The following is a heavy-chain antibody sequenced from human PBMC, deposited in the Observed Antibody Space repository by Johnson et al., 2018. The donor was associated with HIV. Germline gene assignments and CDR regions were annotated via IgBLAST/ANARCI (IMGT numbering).Heavy chain of an antibody. CDR3: ARDLGNWDSPRSAFDI. CDR1: GLSFSDYY. Sequence: QVQPVESGGGLVQPGGSLRLSSAAPGLSFSDYYMTWIRQAPGKGLEWVSYISSSGSTIYSADFVKGRFTISRDNAKNSLYLQVNSLRAEDTAVYYCARDLGNWDSPRSAFDIWGQGTMVTVSS. J-gene: IGHJ3*02. CDR2: ISSSGSTI. V-gene: IGHV3-11*04. D-gene: IGHD1/OR15-1a*01.